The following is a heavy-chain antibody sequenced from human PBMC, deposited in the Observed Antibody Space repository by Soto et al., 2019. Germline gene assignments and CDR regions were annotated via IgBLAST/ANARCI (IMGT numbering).Heavy chain of an antibody. D-gene: IGHD6-6*01. CDR1: GGTITSGRSS. CDR3: VRESVASGPNYFDT. V-gene: IGHV4-30-2*06. J-gene: IGHJ5*02. CDR2: IYHSGST. Sequence: PSETLSLTCSVSGGTITSGRSSWNWIRQSPGKGLEWIAYIYHSGSTYYNPSLKSRVTISVDRSENQFSLKLTSVTAADTAVYYCVRESVASGPNYFDTWGPGPLVTVSS.